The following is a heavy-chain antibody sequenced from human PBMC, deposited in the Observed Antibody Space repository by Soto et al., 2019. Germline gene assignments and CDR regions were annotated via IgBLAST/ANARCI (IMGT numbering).Heavy chain of an antibody. CDR1: GFTFSDYY. D-gene: IGHD3-10*02. CDR3: ARVSSGGSYLRGYYYYYYMDV. Sequence: GGSLRLSCAASGFTFSDYYMSWIRQAPGKGLKWVSYISSSGSTIYYADSVKGRFTISRDNAKNSLYLQMNSLRAEDTAVYYCARVSSGGSYLRGYYYYYYMDVWGKGTTVTVSS. J-gene: IGHJ6*03. V-gene: IGHV3-11*01. CDR2: ISSSGSTI.